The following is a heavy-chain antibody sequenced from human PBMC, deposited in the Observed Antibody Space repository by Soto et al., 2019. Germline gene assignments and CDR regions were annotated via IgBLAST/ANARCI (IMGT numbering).Heavy chain of an antibody. V-gene: IGHV3-30*18. J-gene: IGHJ6*02. CDR2: ISYDGSNK. D-gene: IGHD6-13*01. CDR1: GFTFSSYG. CDR3: AKERAAAGTDYYYGMDV. Sequence: VGSLRLSCAASGFTFSSYGMHWVRQAPGKGLEWVAVISYDGSNKYYADSVKGRFTISRDNSKNTLYLQMNSLRAEDTAVYYCAKERAAAGTDYYYGMDVWGRGTTVTVSS.